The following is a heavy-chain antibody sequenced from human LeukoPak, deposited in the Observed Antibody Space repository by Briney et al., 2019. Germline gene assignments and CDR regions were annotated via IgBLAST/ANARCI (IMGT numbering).Heavy chain of an antibody. D-gene: IGHD5-12*01. J-gene: IGHJ4*02. V-gene: IGHV1-2*02. CDR2: INPNSGGT. Sequence: ASVKVSCKASGYTFTGYYMHWVRQAPGQGLEWMGWINPNSGGTNYAQKFQGRVTMTRDTSISTAYMELSRLRSDDTAVYYCARDCNSGYALYDFDYWGQGTLVTVSS. CDR1: GYTFTGYY. CDR3: ARDCNSGYALYDFDY.